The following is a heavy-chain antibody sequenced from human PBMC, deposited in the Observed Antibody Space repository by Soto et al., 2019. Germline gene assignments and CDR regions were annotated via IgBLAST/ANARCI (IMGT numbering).Heavy chain of an antibody. V-gene: IGHV1-8*01. Sequence: QVQLVQSGAEVKKPGASVKVSCKASGYTFTNYDINWVRQTTGQGLEWMGWMNPISGDTGYAQKFQGRVTMTTNTAINTAYRELSSLTFEDTAIYACARALRNWVFDLWGQGTLVIVSS. CDR3: ARALRNWVFDL. D-gene: IGHD3-16*01. CDR1: GYTFTNYD. J-gene: IGHJ4*02. CDR2: MNPISGDT.